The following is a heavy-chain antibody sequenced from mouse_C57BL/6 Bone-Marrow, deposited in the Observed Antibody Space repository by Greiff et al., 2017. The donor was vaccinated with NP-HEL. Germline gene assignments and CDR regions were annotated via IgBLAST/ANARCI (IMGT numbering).Heavy chain of an antibody. CDR3: ARRAGYDGYYIYWYFDV. V-gene: IGHV5-15*04. J-gene: IGHJ1*03. CDR1: GFTFSDYG. D-gene: IGHD2-3*01. CDR2: ISNLAYSI. Sequence: EVKLVESGGGLVQPGGSLKLSCAASGFTFSDYGMAWVRQAPRKGPEWVAFISNLAYSIYYADTVTGRFTISRENAKNTLYLEMSSLRSEDTAMYYCARRAGYDGYYIYWYFDVWGTGTTVTVSS.